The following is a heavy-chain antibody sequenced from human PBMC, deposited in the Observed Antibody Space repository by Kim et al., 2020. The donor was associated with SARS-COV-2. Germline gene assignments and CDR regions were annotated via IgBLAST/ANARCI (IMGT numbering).Heavy chain of an antibody. D-gene: IGHD3-16*01. J-gene: IGHJ4*02. V-gene: IGHV3-7*01. Sequence: YVESVKGRFTMSRDNAKNSLYLQMSSLRAEDTAIYYCAGDDTVQVPGGVWGQGTLVTVSS. CDR3: AGDDTVQVPGGV.